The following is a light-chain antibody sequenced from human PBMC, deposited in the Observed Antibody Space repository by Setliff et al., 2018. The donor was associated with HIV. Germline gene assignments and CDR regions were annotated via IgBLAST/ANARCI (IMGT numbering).Light chain of an antibody. J-gene: IGKJ1*01. CDR3: QQYNNYPAT. V-gene: IGKV1-5*03. CDR1: QSISSW. Sequence: DIQMTQSPSTLSASVGDRVTITYRASQSISSWLAWYQQKPGKAPKLLIYKASSLESGVPSRFSGSGSGTEFTLTISSLQPDDFATYYCQQYNNYPATFGQGTKVDIK. CDR2: KAS.